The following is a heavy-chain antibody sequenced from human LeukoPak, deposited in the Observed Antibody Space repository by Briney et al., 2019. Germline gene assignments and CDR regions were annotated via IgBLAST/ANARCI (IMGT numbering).Heavy chain of an antibody. CDR2: ISSGGSTI. D-gene: IGHD6-13*01. CDR1: GFTFSSYE. Sequence: GGSLRLSCAASGFTFSSYEMNWVRQAPGKGLEWLSYISSGGSTIYYADSVKGRFTISRDNSKNTLYLQMNSLRAEDTAVYYCARGGETSSWWGYWGQGTLVTVSS. J-gene: IGHJ4*02. CDR3: ARGGETSSWWGY. V-gene: IGHV3-48*03.